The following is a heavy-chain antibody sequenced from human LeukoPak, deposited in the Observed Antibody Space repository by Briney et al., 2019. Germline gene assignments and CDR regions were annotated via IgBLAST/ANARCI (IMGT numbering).Heavy chain of an antibody. CDR2: ISGSGGST. Sequence: GGSLRLSCAASGFTVSSNYMSWVRQAPGKGLEWVSAISGSGGSTYYADSVKGRFTISRDNSKNTLYLQMNSLGAEDTAVYYCAKSMVATPNFDYWGQGTLVTVSS. J-gene: IGHJ4*02. D-gene: IGHD2-15*01. CDR1: GFTVSSNY. CDR3: AKSMVATPNFDY. V-gene: IGHV3-23*01.